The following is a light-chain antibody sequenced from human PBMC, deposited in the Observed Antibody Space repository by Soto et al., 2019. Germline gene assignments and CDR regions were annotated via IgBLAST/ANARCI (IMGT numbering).Light chain of an antibody. CDR2: GNS. CDR1: SSDIGAGYD. CDR3: QSYDSSLSVV. J-gene: IGLJ2*01. V-gene: IGLV1-40*01. Sequence: QSVLTQPPSLSGAPGQRVTISCTGSSSDIGAGYDVHWCQQLPVTASKLLIYGNSNRPSGVPDRFSGSKSGTSAFLAITGLQAEAEADYYCQSYDSSLSVVFGGGTKLTVL.